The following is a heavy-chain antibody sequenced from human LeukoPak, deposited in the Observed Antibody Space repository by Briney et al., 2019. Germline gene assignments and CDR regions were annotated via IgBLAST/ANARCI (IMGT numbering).Heavy chain of an antibody. V-gene: IGHV1-46*01. J-gene: IGHJ4*02. CDR3: ARDEARDGYTNYLGY. CDR2: INPSGGST. D-gene: IGHD5-24*01. Sequence: ASVKVSCKTSGYTFTNYYIHWVRQAPGQGLEWMGIINPSGGSTVYLQKFQDRVTMTRDTSTSTVSMELGSLRSEDTAVYYCARDEARDGYTNYLGYWGLGTLVTVSS. CDR1: GYTFTNYY.